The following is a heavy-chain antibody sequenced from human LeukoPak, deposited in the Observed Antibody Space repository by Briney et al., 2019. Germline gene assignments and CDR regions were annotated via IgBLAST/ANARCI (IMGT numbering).Heavy chain of an antibody. CDR1: GGSISSYY. J-gene: IGHJ4*02. CDR2: IYYSGST. Sequence: SETLSLTCTVSGGSISSYYWSWIRQPPGKGLVWIGYIYYSGSTNYNPSLKSRVTISVDTSKNQFSLKLSSVTAADTAVYYCARNSRGYPYYFDYWGQGTLVTVSS. D-gene: IGHD5-18*01. CDR3: ARNSRGYPYYFDY. V-gene: IGHV4-59*01.